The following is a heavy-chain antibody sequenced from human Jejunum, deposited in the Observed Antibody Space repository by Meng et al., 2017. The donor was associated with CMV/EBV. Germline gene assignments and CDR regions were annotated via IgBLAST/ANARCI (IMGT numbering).Heavy chain of an antibody. V-gene: IGHV1-8*03. D-gene: IGHD2-2*01. J-gene: IGHJ4*02. Sequence: ASGYTYTRYENNWVRQASGQGQEWMGWMNPNRGKKGNEQKLQGRVTITRKTSISTAYMELSSLRSEDTAVYYCARGRVPAAPPDYWGQGTLVTVSS. CDR3: ARGRVPAAPPDY. CDR2: MNPNRGKK. CDR1: GYTYTRYE.